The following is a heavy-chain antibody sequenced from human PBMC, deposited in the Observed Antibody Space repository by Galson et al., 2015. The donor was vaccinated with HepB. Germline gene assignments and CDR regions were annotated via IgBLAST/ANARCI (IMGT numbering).Heavy chain of an antibody. D-gene: IGHD5-18*01. CDR3: ARGGARYSYGYPYCYFDL. CDR2: INHSGST. J-gene: IGHJ2*01. V-gene: IGHV4-34*01. CDR1: GGSFSGYY. Sequence: SETLSLTCAVYGGSFSGYYWSWIRQPPGKGLEWIGEINHSGSTNYNPSLKSRVTISVDTSKNHFSLRLSSVTAADTAVYYCARGGARYSYGYPYCYFDLWGRGTLATVSS.